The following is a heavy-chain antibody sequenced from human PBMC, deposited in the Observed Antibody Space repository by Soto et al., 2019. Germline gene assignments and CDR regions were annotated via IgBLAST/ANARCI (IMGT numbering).Heavy chain of an antibody. J-gene: IGHJ5*02. CDR3: ARDFPHYDFWSGYT. CDR2: ISRSSSYI. D-gene: IGHD3-3*01. Sequence: GGSLRLSCAASGFTFSSYSMNWVRQAPGKGLEWVSSISRSSSYIYYADSVKGRFTISRDNAKNSLYLQMNSLRAEDTAVYYCARDFPHYDFWSGYTWGQGTLVTVSS. V-gene: IGHV3-21*01. CDR1: GFTFSSYS.